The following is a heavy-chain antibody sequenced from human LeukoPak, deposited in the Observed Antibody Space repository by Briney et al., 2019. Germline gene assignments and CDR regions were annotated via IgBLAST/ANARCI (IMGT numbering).Heavy chain of an antibody. Sequence: PSETLSLTCTVSGGSISSSSYYWGWIRQPPGKGLEWIGSIYYSGSTYYNPSLKSRVTISVDTSKNQFSLKLSSVTAADTAVYYCARGRRELWYYFDYWGQGTLVTVSS. D-gene: IGHD5-18*01. J-gene: IGHJ4*02. CDR2: IYYSGST. CDR3: ARGRRELWYYFDY. V-gene: IGHV4-39*07. CDR1: GGSISSSSYY.